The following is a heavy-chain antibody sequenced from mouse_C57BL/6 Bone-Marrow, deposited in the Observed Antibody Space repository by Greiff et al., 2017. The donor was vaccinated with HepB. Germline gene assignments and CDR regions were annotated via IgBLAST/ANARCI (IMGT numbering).Heavy chain of an antibody. J-gene: IGHJ1*03. CDR2: IYPGSGNT. CDR3: AREGITTVVEDWYFDV. D-gene: IGHD1-1*01. CDR1: GYTFTDYY. Sequence: QVQLKESGAELVRPGASVKLSCKASGYTFTDYYINWVKQRPGQGLEWIARIYPGSGNTYYNEKFKGKATLTAEKSSSTAYMQLSSLTSEDSAVYFCAREGITTVVEDWYFDVWGTGTTVTVSS. V-gene: IGHV1-76*01.